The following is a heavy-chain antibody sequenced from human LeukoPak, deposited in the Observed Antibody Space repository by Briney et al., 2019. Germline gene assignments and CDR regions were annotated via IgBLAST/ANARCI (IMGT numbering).Heavy chain of an antibody. V-gene: IGHV1-2*06. CDR3: ARMYYDTTGYYYYFDY. Sequence: GASVKVSCKASGYTFTGRSLHWVRQSPGQGLQWMGRINPDSGDTSYPQKFQGRVTMTRDTSIRTAYMELSGLRVDDTAVYYCARMYYDTTGYYYYFDYWGQGTLVIVSS. CDR2: INPDSGDT. CDR1: GYTFTGRS. D-gene: IGHD3-22*01. J-gene: IGHJ4*02.